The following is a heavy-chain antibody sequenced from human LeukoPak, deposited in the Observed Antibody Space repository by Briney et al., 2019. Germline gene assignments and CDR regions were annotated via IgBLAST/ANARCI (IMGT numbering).Heavy chain of an antibody. Sequence: GGSLRLSCAASGFTFRSYAMSWVRQAPGKGLEWVSAISGSGGSTYYADSVKGRFTISRDNSKNTLYLQMNSLRAEDTAVYYCAKFERSAYCSGGSCYATPYNWFDPWGQGTLVTVSS. J-gene: IGHJ5*02. V-gene: IGHV3-23*01. D-gene: IGHD2-15*01. CDR2: ISGSGGST. CDR1: GFTFRSYA. CDR3: AKFERSAYCSGGSCYATPYNWFDP.